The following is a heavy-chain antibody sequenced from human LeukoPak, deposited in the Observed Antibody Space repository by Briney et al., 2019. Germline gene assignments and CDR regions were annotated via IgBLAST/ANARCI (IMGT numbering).Heavy chain of an antibody. CDR1: GYTFTTYW. Sequence: GESLKISCKASGYTFTTYWIAWVRQMPGKGLEWMGIIYPGDSDTKYSPSFQGQVTISADKSINTAYLQWSSLRASDTAIYYCARRLWDQTRGYSFDYWGQGTLVTVSS. D-gene: IGHD1-26*01. J-gene: IGHJ4*02. CDR2: IYPGDSDT. CDR3: ARRLWDQTRGYSFDY. V-gene: IGHV5-51*01.